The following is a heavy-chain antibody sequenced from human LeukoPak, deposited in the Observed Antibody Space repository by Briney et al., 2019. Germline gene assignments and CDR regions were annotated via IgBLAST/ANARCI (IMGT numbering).Heavy chain of an antibody. CDR3: ARELGYCSSTSCPTIYYYYGMDV. CDR1: GGTFSSYA. J-gene: IGHJ6*02. Sequence: SVKVSCKASGGTFSSYAISWVRQAPGQGLEWMGRIIPILGIANYAQKFQGRVTITADKSTSTAYMELSSLGSEDTAVYYCARELGYCSSTSCPTIYYYYGMDVWGQGTTVTVSS. CDR2: IIPILGIA. D-gene: IGHD2-2*03. V-gene: IGHV1-69*04.